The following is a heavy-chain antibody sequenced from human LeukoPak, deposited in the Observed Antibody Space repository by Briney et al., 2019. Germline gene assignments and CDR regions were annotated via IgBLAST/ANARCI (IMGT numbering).Heavy chain of an antibody. CDR3: ARRGSISSAYYYYMDV. CDR1: GGSISSYY. CDR2: IYTSGSA. J-gene: IGHJ6*03. Sequence: PSETLSLTCTVSGGSISSYYWSWIRQPPGKGLEWIGYIYTSGSAIYNPSLKSRVTMSVDTSKNQFSLNLSSVTVADTAVYYCARRGSISSAYYYYMDVWGKGTTVTVSS. V-gene: IGHV4-4*09. D-gene: IGHD6-13*01.